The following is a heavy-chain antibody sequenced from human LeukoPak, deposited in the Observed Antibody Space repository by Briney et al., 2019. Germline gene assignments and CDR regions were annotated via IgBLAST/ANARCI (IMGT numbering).Heavy chain of an antibody. CDR1: GFTFSSYA. CDR2: ISSSSSYI. V-gene: IGHV3-21*01. Sequence: PGGSLRLSCAASGFTFSSYAMSWVRQAPGKGLEWVSSISSSSSYIYYADSVKGRFTISRDNAKNSLYLQMNSLRAEDTAVYYCARVWDYYGMDVWGQGTTVTVSS. CDR3: ARVWDYYGMDV. J-gene: IGHJ6*02. D-gene: IGHD3-16*01.